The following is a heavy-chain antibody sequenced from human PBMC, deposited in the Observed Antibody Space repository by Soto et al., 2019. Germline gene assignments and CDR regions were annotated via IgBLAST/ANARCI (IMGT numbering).Heavy chain of an antibody. Sequence: QIQLLQSGAEVKKPGTSVKVSCQASGYTFTTYGIIWVRQAPGQGLEWMGWINPNSGHTNYAQNLKDRATMTTDTXTNTAYMELRTLTSDDTAVYFCARGQVVNFDNWFDPWGQGTLVTVSS. CDR3: ARGQVVNFDNWFDP. D-gene: IGHD3-22*01. CDR1: GYTFTTYG. J-gene: IGHJ5*02. V-gene: IGHV1-18*01. CDR2: INPNSGHT.